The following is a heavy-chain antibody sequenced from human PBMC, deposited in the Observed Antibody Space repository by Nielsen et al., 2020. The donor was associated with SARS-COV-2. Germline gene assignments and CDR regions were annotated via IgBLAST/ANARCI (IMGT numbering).Heavy chain of an antibody. CDR1: GGSISSSSYY. J-gene: IGHJ6*02. Sequence: SETLSLTCTVSGGSISSSSYYWGWIRQPPGKGLEWIGSIYYSGSTYYNPSLKSRVTISVDTSKNQFSLKLSSVTAADTAVYSCARNRWFGESRYGMDVWGQGTTVTVSS. CDR2: IYYSGST. D-gene: IGHD3-10*01. CDR3: ARNRWFGESRYGMDV. V-gene: IGHV4-39*07.